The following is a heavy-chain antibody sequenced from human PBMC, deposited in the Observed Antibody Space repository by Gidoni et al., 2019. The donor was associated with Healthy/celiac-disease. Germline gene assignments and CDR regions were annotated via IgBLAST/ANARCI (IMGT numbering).Heavy chain of an antibody. V-gene: IGHV3-33*01. J-gene: IGHJ4*02. Sequence: QVQLVESGGGVVQPGRSLRLSCAASGFTFSRYGMHWVRQAPGKGLEWVAVIWYDGSNKYYADSVKGRFTISRDNSKNTLYLQMNSLRAEDTAVYYCARGKPQQLFFDYWGQGTLVTVSS. D-gene: IGHD6-13*01. CDR1: GFTFSRYG. CDR3: ARGKPQQLFFDY. CDR2: IWYDGSNK.